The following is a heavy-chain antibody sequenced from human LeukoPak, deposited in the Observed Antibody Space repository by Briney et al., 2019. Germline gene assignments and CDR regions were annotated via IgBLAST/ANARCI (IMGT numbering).Heavy chain of an antibody. J-gene: IGHJ4*02. V-gene: IGHV4-61*01. D-gene: IGHD1-26*01. CDR3: ARGSPGWELLIHFDY. Sequence: ASETLSLTCTVSGGSVSSGSYYWSWIRQPPGKGLEWIGYIYYSGSTNYNPSLKSRVTISVDTSKNQFSLKLSSVTAADTAVYYCARGSPGWELLIHFDYWGQGTLVTVSS. CDR2: IYYSGST. CDR1: GGSVSSGSYY.